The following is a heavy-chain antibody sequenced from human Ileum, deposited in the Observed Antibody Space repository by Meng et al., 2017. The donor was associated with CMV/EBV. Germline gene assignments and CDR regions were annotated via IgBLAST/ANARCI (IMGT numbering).Heavy chain of an antibody. Sequence: GSLRLSCAVYGGSFSGYYWSWIRQPPGKGLEWIGEINHSGSTNYNPSLKSRVTISVDTSKNQFSLKLSSVTAADTAVYYCARGLKRYCSSTSCPKDWFDPWGQGTLVTVSS. CDR1: GGSFSGYY. CDR2: INHSGST. V-gene: IGHV4-34*01. J-gene: IGHJ5*02. CDR3: ARGLKRYCSSTSCPKDWFDP. D-gene: IGHD2-2*01.